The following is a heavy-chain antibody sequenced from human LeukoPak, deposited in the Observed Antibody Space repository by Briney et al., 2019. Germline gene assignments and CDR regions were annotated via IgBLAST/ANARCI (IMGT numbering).Heavy chain of an antibody. CDR2: ITSSSSSI. V-gene: IGHV3-23*01. D-gene: IGHD4-11*01. CDR1: GFTFSIYT. Sequence: GGSLRLSCVASGFTFSIYTMSWVRQAPGKGLEWVSSITSSSSSIYSTDSVKGRFTISRDNSKNTLYLQMNSLRAEDTALYYCATSTVAKYDYWGQGTLVAVSS. CDR3: ATSTVAKYDY. J-gene: IGHJ4*02.